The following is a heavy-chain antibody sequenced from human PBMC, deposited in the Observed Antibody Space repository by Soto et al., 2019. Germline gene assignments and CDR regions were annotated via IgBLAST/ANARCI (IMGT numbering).Heavy chain of an antibody. D-gene: IGHD1-26*01. J-gene: IGHJ4*02. V-gene: IGHV4-59*01. CDR2: ISYSGST. CDR3: ARVLSGSSLFDY. Sequence: SETLSLTCTVSGGSIISDYWSWIRQPPGKGLEWIGYISYSGSTNYNPSLKSLVTISVDTSKNQFSLNLSSVTAADTAVYYCARVLSGSSLFDYWGQGTLVTVSS. CDR1: GGSIISDY.